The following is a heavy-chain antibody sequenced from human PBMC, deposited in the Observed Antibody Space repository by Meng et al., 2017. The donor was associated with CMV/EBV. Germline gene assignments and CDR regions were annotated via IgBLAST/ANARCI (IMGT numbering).Heavy chain of an antibody. Sequence: YNFTDYYIHGVRQAPGQGLEWMGWINPKSDGTSYAQKFQGRVTMTGDTSISTAYMELGSLRSDDTAVYYCARAGRHISSWYSDYFDFWGQGPLVTVSS. CDR2: INPKSDGT. D-gene: IGHD6-13*01. CDR1: YNFTDYY. CDR3: ARAGRHISSWYSDYFDF. J-gene: IGHJ4*02. V-gene: IGHV1-2*02.